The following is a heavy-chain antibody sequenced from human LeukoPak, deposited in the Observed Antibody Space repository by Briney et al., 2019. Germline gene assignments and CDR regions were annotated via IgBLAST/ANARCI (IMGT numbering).Heavy chain of an antibody. D-gene: IGHD2-2*01. Sequence: ASVKVSCKASGYTFTSYGISWVRQAPGQGLEWMGWISAYNGNTNYAQKLQGRVTMTTDTSTSTAYMELRSLRSDDTAVYYCARIYCSSTSCKGAFDIWGQGTMVTVSS. J-gene: IGHJ3*02. V-gene: IGHV1-18*01. CDR1: GYTFTSYG. CDR3: ARIYCSSTSCKGAFDI. CDR2: ISAYNGNT.